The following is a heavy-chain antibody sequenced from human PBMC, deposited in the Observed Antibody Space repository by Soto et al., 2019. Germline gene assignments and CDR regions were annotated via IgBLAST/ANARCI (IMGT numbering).Heavy chain of an antibody. D-gene: IGHD5-18*01. CDR3: ARIRMIQLWPEWMYYFDY. J-gene: IGHJ4*02. Sequence: QVQLQESGPGLVTPSQTLSLTCTVSGGSIRRGDYYWSWIRQPPGKGLEWIGYIYYSGSTYYNPSLKSRVTLSVDTSKNRFSLMLSSVTAADTAVYYCARIRMIQLWPEWMYYFDYWGQGTLVTVSS. V-gene: IGHV4-30-4*01. CDR1: GGSIRRGDYY. CDR2: IYYSGST.